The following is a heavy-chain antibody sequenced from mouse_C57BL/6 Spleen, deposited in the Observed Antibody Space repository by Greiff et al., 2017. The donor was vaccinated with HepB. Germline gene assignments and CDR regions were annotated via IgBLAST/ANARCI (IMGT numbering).Heavy chain of an antibody. Sequence: VQLQQSGAELVRPGASVKLSCTASGFNIKDYYMHWVKQRPEQGLEWIGRIDPEDGDTEYAPKFQGKATMTADTSSNTAYLQLSSLTSEDTAVYYCTCYDGYSAWFAYWGQGTLVTVSA. CDR2: IDPEDGDT. CDR3: TCYDGYSAWFAY. D-gene: IGHD2-3*01. V-gene: IGHV14-1*01. J-gene: IGHJ3*01. CDR1: GFNIKDYY.